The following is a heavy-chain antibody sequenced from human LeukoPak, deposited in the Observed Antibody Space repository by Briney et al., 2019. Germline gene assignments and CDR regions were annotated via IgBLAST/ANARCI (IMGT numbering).Heavy chain of an antibody. CDR3: ARGAGYDYGDY. V-gene: IGHV1-46*01. CDR2: INPSGGST. J-gene: IGHJ4*02. CDR1: GYIFTGYY. Sequence: ASVKVSCTASGYIFTGYYMHWVRQAPGQGLEWMGIINPSGGSTSYAQKFQGRVTMTRDTSTSTVYMELSSLRSEDTAVYYCARGAGYDYGDYWGQGTLVTVSS. D-gene: IGHD5-24*01.